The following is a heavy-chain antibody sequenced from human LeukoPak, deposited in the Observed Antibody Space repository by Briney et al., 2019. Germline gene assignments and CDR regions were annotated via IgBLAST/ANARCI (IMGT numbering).Heavy chain of an antibody. J-gene: IGHJ4*02. CDR3: ARVLEWELPYFDY. D-gene: IGHD1-26*01. CDR2: ISYDGSNK. Sequence: GGSLRLSCAASGFTFSSYAMHWVRQAPGKGLEWVAVISYDGSNKYYADSVKGRFTISRDNSKNTLYLQMNSLGAEDTAVYYCARVLEWELPYFDYWGQGTLVTVSS. CDR1: GFTFSSYA. V-gene: IGHV3-30*01.